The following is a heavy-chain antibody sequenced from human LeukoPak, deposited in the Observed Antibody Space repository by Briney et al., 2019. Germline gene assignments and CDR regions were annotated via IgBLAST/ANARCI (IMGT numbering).Heavy chain of an antibody. J-gene: IGHJ3*02. D-gene: IGHD1-26*01. CDR2: IIPIFGTA. V-gene: IGHV1-69*05. CDR1: GGTFISYA. CDR3: ARGIVGATIEFDI. Sequence: ASVKVSCKASGGTFISYAISWVRQAPGQGLEWMGGIIPIFGTANYAQKFQGRVTITTDESTSTAYMELSSLRSEDTAVYYCARGIVGATIEFDIWGQGTMVTVSS.